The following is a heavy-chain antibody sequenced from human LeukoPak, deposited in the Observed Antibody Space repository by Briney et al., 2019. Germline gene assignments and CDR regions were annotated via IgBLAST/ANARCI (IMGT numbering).Heavy chain of an antibody. CDR2: INEGGNEK. CDR1: GFTFSTYW. J-gene: IGHJ4*02. CDR3: ARHPNSNWDY. Sequence: GGSLRLSCSASGFTFSTYWMSWVRQVPGKGLEWVVNINEGGNEKNYVDSVKGRFTASRDNAQNSLYLQMNSLRVEDTAVYYCARHPNSNWDYWGQGTLVTVSS. D-gene: IGHD6-13*01. V-gene: IGHV3-7*03.